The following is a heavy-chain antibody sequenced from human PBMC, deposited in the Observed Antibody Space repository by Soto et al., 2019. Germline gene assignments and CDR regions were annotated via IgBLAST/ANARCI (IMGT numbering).Heavy chain of an antibody. CDR1: GGSISSYY. Sequence: SETLSLTCTVSGGSISSYYWNWIRQTPGKGLEWIGSIYYSGSTYYNPSLKNRVTISVDTSKNQFSLKLSSVTAADTAVYYCARWLGYGPHFDYWGQGTLVTVSS. J-gene: IGHJ4*02. CDR3: ARWLGYGPHFDY. D-gene: IGHD5-12*01. V-gene: IGHV4-59*05. CDR2: IYYSGST.